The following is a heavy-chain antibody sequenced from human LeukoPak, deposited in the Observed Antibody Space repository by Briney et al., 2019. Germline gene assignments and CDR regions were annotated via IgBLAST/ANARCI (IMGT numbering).Heavy chain of an antibody. CDR3: ARVRDRIQLWPKNKDSYCYMDV. D-gene: IGHD5-18*01. CDR2: INHSGST. Sequence: PSETLSLTCAVYGGSFSGYYWSWIRQPPGKGLEWIGEINHSGSTNYNPSLKSRVTISVDTSKNQFSLKLSSVTAADTAVYYCARVRDRIQLWPKNKDSYCYMDVWGKGTTVTVSS. CDR1: GGSFSGYY. V-gene: IGHV4-34*01. J-gene: IGHJ6*03.